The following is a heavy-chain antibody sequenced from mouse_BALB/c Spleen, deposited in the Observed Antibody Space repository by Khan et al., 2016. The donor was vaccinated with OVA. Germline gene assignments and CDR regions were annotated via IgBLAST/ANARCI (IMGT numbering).Heavy chain of an antibody. J-gene: IGHJ2*01. Sequence: EVELVESGGGLVQTGGSRKLSCAASGFTFSGFGMHWVRQAPEKGLEWVAYISSGSSTIYYADKVKGRFTIPRDNPKNTLFRQMTSLRSENTALYYCARTGYYYFDYWGQGTTLTVSS. V-gene: IGHV5-17*02. CDR3: ARTGYYYFDY. D-gene: IGHD2-3*01. CDR1: GFTFSGFG. CDR2: ISSGSSTI.